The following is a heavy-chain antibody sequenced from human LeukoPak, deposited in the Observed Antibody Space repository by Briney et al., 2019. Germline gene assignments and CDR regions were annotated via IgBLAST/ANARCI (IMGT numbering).Heavy chain of an antibody. CDR2: IIPIFGTA. V-gene: IGHV1-69*05. CDR3: ARDRWTAMVTWYFDY. CDR1: GGTFSSYA. Sequence: ASVKVSCKASGGTFSSYAISWVRQAPGQGLEWMGRIIPIFGTANCAQKFQGRVTITTDESTSTAYMELSSLRSEDTAVYYCARDRWTAMVTWYFDYWGQGTLVTVPS. J-gene: IGHJ4*02. D-gene: IGHD5-18*01.